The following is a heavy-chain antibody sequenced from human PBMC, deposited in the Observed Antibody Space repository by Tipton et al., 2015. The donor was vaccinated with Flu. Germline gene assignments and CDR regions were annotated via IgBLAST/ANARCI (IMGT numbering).Heavy chain of an antibody. J-gene: IGHJ4*02. CDR3: ARSVVPAAIDY. V-gene: IGHV3-66*01. D-gene: IGHD2-2*01. Sequence: SLRLSCAVSGFDVSITSMSWVRRAPGKGLEWVSILYSGGTTHYADSVKGRFTISRDNSKNSLYLQMNSLRAEDTAVYYCARSVVPAAIDYWGQGTLVTVSS. CDR2: LYSGGTT. CDR1: GFDVSITS.